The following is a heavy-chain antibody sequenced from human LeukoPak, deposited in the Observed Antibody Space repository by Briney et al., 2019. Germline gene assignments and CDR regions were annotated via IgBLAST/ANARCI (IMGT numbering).Heavy chain of an antibody. CDR2: ISAYNGNT. CDR3: ARLSYYGSGSYNPPDY. J-gene: IGHJ4*02. V-gene: IGHV1-18*04. CDR1: GYTFTSYG. Sequence: GASVTISCKASGYTFTSYGISWVRQAPGQGLEWMGWISAYNGNTNYAQKLQGRVTMTTDTSTTTAYMELRSLKSDDTAVYYCARLSYYGSGSYNPPDYWGQGTLVTVSS. D-gene: IGHD3-10*01.